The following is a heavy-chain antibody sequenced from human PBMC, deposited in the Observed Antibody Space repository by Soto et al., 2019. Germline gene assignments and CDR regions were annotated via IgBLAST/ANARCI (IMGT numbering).Heavy chain of an antibody. CDR2: ISAYNGNT. Sequence: ASVKVSFKASGYTFTSYGISWVRQAPGQGLECMGWISAYNGNTNYAQKFQGRVTITRDTSASTAYMELSSLRSEDTAVYYCARDLGGWPDYWGQGTLVTVSS. D-gene: IGHD2-15*01. J-gene: IGHJ4*02. CDR3: ARDLGGWPDY. V-gene: IGHV1-18*01. CDR1: GYTFTSYG.